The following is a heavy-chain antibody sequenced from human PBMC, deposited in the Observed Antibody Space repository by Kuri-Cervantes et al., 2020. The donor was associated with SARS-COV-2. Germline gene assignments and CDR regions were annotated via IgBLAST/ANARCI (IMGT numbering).Heavy chain of an antibody. J-gene: IGHJ4*02. CDR2: ISSSGSTI. D-gene: IGHD1-26*01. Sequence: GESLKISCAASGFTFSDYYMSWIRQAPGKGLEWVSYISSSGSTIYYADSVKGRFTISRDNAKNSLYLQMNSLRAEDTAAYYCARLNSGSHDYWGQGTLVTVSS. CDR3: ARLNSGSHDY. CDR1: GFTFSDYY. V-gene: IGHV3-11*04.